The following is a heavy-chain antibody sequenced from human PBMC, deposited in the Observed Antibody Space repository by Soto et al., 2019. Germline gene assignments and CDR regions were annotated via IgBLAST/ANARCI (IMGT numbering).Heavy chain of an antibody. CDR2: IYRSGTT. CDR1: GGSITSSGYS. CDR3: ARGAIAIFGVIPNWLDP. Sequence: PSETLSLTCAVSGGSITSSGYSWNWIRQTPGKGLEWIGYIYRSGTTYYNPSLKSRVTISVDKSKNQFSLTLSSVTAADTAVYYCARGAIAIFGVIPNWLDPWGQRTLVTVSS. V-gene: IGHV4-30-2*01. J-gene: IGHJ5*02. D-gene: IGHD3-3*01.